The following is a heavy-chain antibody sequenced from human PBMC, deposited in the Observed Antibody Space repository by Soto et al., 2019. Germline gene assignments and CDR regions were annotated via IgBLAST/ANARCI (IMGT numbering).Heavy chain of an antibody. CDR1: GASVNSGDYY. Sequence: QVQLQESGPGLVKASQTLSLTCTVSGASVNSGDYYWSWVRQPPGRGLEWIGYIHYSETIYYNPSLKSRVQILVETFKNQFSLEVRSVTAADTAVSYGARAPRYYDYPDLWGQGTTVTVSS. J-gene: IGHJ3*01. CDR3: ARAPRYYDYPDL. D-gene: IGHD3-22*01. CDR2: IHYSETI. V-gene: IGHV4-30-4*01.